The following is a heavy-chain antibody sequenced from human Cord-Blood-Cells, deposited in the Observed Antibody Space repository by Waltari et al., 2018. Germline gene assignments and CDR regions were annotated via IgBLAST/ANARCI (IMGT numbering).Heavy chain of an antibody. D-gene: IGHD5-12*01. J-gene: IGHJ3*02. CDR3: ATDRRDGYNYGDAFDI. V-gene: IGHV1-24*01. Sequence: QVQLVQSGAEVKKPGASVKVSCKVSGYTLTELFMHWGRQAPGKGLEWMGGFDPEDGETIYAQKFQGRVTMTEDTSTDTAYMELSSLRSEDTAVYYCATDRRDGYNYGDAFDIWGQGTMVTVSS. CDR2: FDPEDGET. CDR1: GYTLTELF.